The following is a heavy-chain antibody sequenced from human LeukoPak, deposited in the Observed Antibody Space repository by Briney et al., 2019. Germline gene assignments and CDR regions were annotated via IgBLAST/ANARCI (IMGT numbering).Heavy chain of an antibody. CDR3: ARFSGYGNWFDP. Sequence: SETLSLTCTVSGGSIGSYYWSWIRQPPGKGLEWIGYIYYSGSTNYNPSLKSRVTISVDTSKNQFSLKLSSVTAADTAVYYCARFSGYGNWFDPWGQGTLVTVSS. J-gene: IGHJ5*02. CDR2: IYYSGST. D-gene: IGHD5-12*01. V-gene: IGHV4-59*01. CDR1: GGSIGSYY.